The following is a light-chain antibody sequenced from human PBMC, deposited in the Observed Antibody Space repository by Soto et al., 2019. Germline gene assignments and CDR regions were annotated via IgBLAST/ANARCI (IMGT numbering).Light chain of an antibody. CDR1: QGISSE. J-gene: IGKJ2*01. CDR2: GAS. V-gene: IGKV3-15*01. Sequence: EIVMTQSPAXLSLSPGERAALSCRASQGISSELAWYQQKPGQPPRLLIYGASTRATGVPARFTGSGSGSDFTLTISGLQSEDFAVYYCQQGHNWPLTFGQGTRLEI. CDR3: QQGHNWPLT.